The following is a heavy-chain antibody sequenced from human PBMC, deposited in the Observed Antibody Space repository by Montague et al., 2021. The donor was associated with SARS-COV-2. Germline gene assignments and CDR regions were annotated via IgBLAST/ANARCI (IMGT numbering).Heavy chain of an antibody. V-gene: IGHV2-70*11. Sequence: PALVKPTQTLTLTCTFSGFSLSTSGMCVSWIRQPPGKALEWLARIDWDDDKYYSTPLKTRLTISKDTSKNQVVLTMTNMDPVDTATYYCARMRYYYYMDVWGKGTTVTVSS. J-gene: IGHJ6*03. CDR1: GFSLSTSGMC. CDR2: IDWDDDK. CDR3: ARMRYYYYMDV.